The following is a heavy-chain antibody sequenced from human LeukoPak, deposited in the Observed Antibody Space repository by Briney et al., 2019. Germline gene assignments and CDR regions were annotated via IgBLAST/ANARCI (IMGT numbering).Heavy chain of an antibody. CDR1: GGSISSYY. CDR3: ERGGDILTGYYDY. Sequence: PSETLSLTCAVSGGSISSYYWSWIRQPPGEGLEWIGYIYYSGSTNYNPSLQSRVTISVDTSKKQFSLKLSPVSAADTAVYYCERGGDILTGYYDYWGQGTLVTVSS. D-gene: IGHD3-9*01. CDR2: IYYSGST. J-gene: IGHJ4*02. V-gene: IGHV4-59*01.